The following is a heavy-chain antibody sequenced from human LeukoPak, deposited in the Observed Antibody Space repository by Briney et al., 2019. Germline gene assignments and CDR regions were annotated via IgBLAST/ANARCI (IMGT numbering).Heavy chain of an antibody. Sequence: PSETLSLTCTVSGGSISGSYWSWIRQPPGKGLEWIGYIYYSGTTNYHPSLKSRVTISVDTSKNQFSLKLSSVTAADTAVYYCARLPTDSSSDHYWGQGTLVTVSS. J-gene: IGHJ4*02. V-gene: IGHV4-59*08. D-gene: IGHD6-6*01. CDR3: ARLPTDSSSDHY. CDR1: GGSISGSY. CDR2: IYYSGTT.